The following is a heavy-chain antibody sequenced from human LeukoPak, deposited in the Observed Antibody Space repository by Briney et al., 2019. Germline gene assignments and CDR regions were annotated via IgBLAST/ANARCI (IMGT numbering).Heavy chain of an antibody. V-gene: IGHV3-30*18. Sequence: PGRSLRLSCAASEFTFSSYGMHWVRQAPGKGLEWVAVISDDGSNKYYADSVKGRFTISRDNSKNTLYLQMNSLRAEDTAVYYCAKGVVPAAPPHDAFDIWGQGTMVTVSS. CDR2: ISDDGSNK. J-gene: IGHJ3*02. CDR1: EFTFSSYG. D-gene: IGHD2-2*01. CDR3: AKGVVPAAPPHDAFDI.